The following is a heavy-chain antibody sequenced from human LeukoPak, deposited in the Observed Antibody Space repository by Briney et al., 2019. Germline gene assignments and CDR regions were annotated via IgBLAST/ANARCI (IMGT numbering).Heavy chain of an antibody. CDR2: INSDGSTT. CDR1: GFTFSSYS. CDR3: APRWVHLG. J-gene: IGHJ4*02. Sequence: QPGGSLRLSCAASGFTFSSYSMNWVRQAPGKGLVWVSRINSDGSTTGYADSVKGRFTISRDNAKNTLYLQMNSLRAEDTAVYYCAPRWVHLGWGQGTLVTVSS. V-gene: IGHV3-74*01. D-gene: IGHD5-24*01.